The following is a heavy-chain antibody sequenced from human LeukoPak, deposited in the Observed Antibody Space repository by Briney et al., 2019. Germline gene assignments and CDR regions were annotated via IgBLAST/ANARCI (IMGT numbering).Heavy chain of an antibody. J-gene: IGHJ6*03. CDR1: GYTFTSYY. Sequence: ASVKVSCKASGYTFTSYYMHWVRQAPGQGLEWMGIINPSGGSTSYAQKFQGGVTMTRDMSTSTVYMELSSLRSEDTAVYYCARGGGGSGSYYNTLYYYMDVWGKGTTVTVSS. CDR2: INPSGGST. V-gene: IGHV1-46*01. D-gene: IGHD3-10*01. CDR3: ARGGGGSGSYYNTLYYYMDV.